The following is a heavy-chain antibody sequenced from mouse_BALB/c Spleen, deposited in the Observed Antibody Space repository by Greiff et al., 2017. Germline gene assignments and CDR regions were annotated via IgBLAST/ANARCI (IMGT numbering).Heavy chain of an antibody. J-gene: IGHJ3*01. CDR2: ISSGGSYT. CDR3: ARMYYYGSSPAWFAY. D-gene: IGHD1-1*01. V-gene: IGHV5-9-4*01. Sequence: EVHLVESGGGLVKPGGSLKLSCAASGFTFSSYAMSWVRQSPEKRLEWVAEISSGGSYTYYPDTVTGRFTISRDNAKNTLYLEMSSLRSEDTAMYYCARMYYYGSSPAWFAYWGQGTLVTVSA. CDR1: GFTFSSYA.